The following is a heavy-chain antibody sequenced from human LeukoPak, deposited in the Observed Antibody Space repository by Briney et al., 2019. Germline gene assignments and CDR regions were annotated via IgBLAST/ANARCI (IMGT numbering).Heavy chain of an antibody. CDR1: GFTFSSYD. J-gene: IGHJ4*02. V-gene: IGHV3-13*01. Sequence: PGGSLRLSCAASGFTFSSYDMHWVRQATGKGLEWVSAIGTAGDTYYPGSVKGRFTISRENAKNSLYLQMNSLRAGDTAVYYCARVHYDSSGYAYFDYWGQGTLVTVSS. D-gene: IGHD3-22*01. CDR3: ARVHYDSSGYAYFDY. CDR2: IGTAGDT.